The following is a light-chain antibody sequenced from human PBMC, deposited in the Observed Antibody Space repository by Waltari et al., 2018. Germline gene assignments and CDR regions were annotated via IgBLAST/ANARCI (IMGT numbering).Light chain of an antibody. Sequence: IVLTQSPGTLSLSPGDRDTLSCRASQRVGKSLAWYKQKPGQAPRLLIYGASIRATGIPDRFSGGGSGTDFSLTISRLEPEDFAAYHCQHYVRLPVTFGQGTKVEIK. CDR1: QRVGKS. CDR3: QHYVRLPVT. CDR2: GAS. J-gene: IGKJ1*01. V-gene: IGKV3-20*01.